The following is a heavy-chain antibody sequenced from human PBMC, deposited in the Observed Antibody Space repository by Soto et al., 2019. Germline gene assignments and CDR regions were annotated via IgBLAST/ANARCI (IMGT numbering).Heavy chain of an antibody. CDR3: ASRRTAPRTEPVMAPFDY. CDR1: GGTFSSYA. Sequence: QVQLVQSGAEVKKPGSSVKVSCKASGGTFSSYAISWVRQAPGQGLEWMGGIIPIFGTANYAQKFQGRVTITADESTSTAYMELSSLSSEDTAVYYCASRRTAPRTEPVMAPFDYWGQGTLVTVSS. J-gene: IGHJ4*02. V-gene: IGHV1-69*01. D-gene: IGHD3-16*01. CDR2: IIPIFGTA.